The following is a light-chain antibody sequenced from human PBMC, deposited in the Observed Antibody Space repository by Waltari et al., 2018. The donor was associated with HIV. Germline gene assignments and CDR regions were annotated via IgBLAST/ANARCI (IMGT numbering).Light chain of an antibody. V-gene: IGLV2-23*02. CDR3: CSYAGSSTLYV. J-gene: IGLJ1*01. Sequence: QSALTPPASVSGSPGQSITISCTGTSSDVGSYNLVSWYQQHPGKAPKPMLYEVSKRPSGVSNRFSGSKSGNTASLTISGLQAEDEADYYCCSYAGSSTLYVFGTGTKVTVL. CDR2: EVS. CDR1: SSDVGSYNL.